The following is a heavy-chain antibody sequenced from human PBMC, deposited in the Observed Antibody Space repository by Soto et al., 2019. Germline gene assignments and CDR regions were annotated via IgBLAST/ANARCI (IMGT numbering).Heavy chain of an antibody. CDR3: ARPMGAAFSFDL. Sequence: PSETLSLTYTVSGDSIRSSDWTWIRQPPGKGLEWIGRVYTSGSTNYNPSLKIRVTISIDTSNNHFSLSLKSGTAADTTVYYCARPMGAAFSFDLGGGGARAPVSS. D-gene: IGHD1-26*01. J-gene: IGHJ4*02. V-gene: IGHV4-4*07. CDR2: VYTSGST. CDR1: GDSIRSSD.